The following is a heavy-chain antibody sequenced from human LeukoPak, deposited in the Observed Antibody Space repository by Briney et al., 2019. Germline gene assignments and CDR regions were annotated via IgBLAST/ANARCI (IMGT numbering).Heavy chain of an antibody. CDR3: ARGGPLTYDIVVVVAATHMFDY. CDR1: GGSLSGYY. J-gene: IGHJ4*02. D-gene: IGHD2-15*01. CDR2: INHSGST. Sequence: SETLSLTCAVYGGSLSGYYWSWIRQPPGKGLEWIGEINHSGSTNYNPSPESRVTISVDTSKNQFSLKLNSVTAADTAVYYCARGGPLTYDIVVVVAATHMFDYWGQGTLVTVSS. V-gene: IGHV4-34*01.